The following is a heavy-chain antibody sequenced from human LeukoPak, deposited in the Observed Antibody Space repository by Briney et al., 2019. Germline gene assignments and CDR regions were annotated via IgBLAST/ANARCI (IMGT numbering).Heavy chain of an antibody. Sequence: GGSLRLSCAASGFTFSSYAMSWVRQAPGKGLEWVSAISGSGGSTYYADSVKGRFTISRDNAKNSLYLQMNSLRAEDTAVYYCARGTQQPESGHGMDVWGQGTTVTVSS. V-gene: IGHV3-23*01. CDR2: ISGSGGST. CDR1: GFTFSSYA. D-gene: IGHD6-13*01. J-gene: IGHJ6*02. CDR3: ARGTQQPESGHGMDV.